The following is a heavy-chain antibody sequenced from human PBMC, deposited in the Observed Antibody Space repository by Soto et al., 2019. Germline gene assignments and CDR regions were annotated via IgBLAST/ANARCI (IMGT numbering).Heavy chain of an antibody. CDR3: ARVMSSGWYGDY. D-gene: IGHD6-19*01. J-gene: IGHJ4*02. CDR1: GYTFTDYY. CDR2: INPNSGNT. V-gene: IGHV1-2*02. Sequence: ASVKVSCKPSGYTFTDYYIHWVRQAPGQGLEWMGWINPNSGNTNYAQRFQGRVTMTRDTSISTVYMYLSSLRFDDTAVYYCARVMSSGWYGDYWGQGTLVTVSS.